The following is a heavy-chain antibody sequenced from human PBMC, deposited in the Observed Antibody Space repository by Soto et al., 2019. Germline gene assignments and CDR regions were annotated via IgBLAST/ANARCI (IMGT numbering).Heavy chain of an antibody. CDR1: GFTFSSYA. CDR2: ISGSGGST. D-gene: IGHD2-15*01. J-gene: IGHJ6*03. CDR3: AKSGYCSGGSCYSFDYYYYMDV. V-gene: IGHV3-23*01. Sequence: GGSLRLSCAASGFTFSSYAMSWVRQAPGKGLEWVSAISGSGGSTYYADSVKGRFTISRDNSKNTLYLQMNSLRAEDTAVYYCAKSGYCSGGSCYSFDYYYYMDVRGKGTKVTVSS.